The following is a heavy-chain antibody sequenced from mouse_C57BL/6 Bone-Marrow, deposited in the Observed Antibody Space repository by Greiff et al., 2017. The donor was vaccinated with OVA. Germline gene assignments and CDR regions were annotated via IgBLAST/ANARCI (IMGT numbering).Heavy chain of an antibody. CDR2: IYPGSGST. Sequence: VQLQQPGAELVKPGASVKMSCKASGYTFTSYWITWVKQRPGQGLEWIGDIYPGSGSTNYNEKFKSKATLTVDTSSSIAYMQLSSLTSEDSAVYYCARKDSSGFYYYAMDYWGQGTSVTVSS. V-gene: IGHV1-55*01. D-gene: IGHD3-2*02. CDR1: GYTFTSYW. J-gene: IGHJ4*01. CDR3: ARKDSSGFYYYAMDY.